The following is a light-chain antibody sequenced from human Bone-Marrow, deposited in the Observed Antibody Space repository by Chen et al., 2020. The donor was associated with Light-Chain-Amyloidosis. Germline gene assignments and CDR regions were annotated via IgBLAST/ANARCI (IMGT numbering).Light chain of an antibody. Sequence: SYLLTQPSSVSVAPGQTATLACGGNNIGSTSVHWYQQTPGQAPLLVVYDDSDRPSGIPEQLSGSNSGNTATLTISRVEAGDEADYYCQVWDRSSDRPVFGGGTKLTVL. J-gene: IGLJ3*02. CDR3: QVWDRSSDRPV. V-gene: IGLV3-21*02. CDR1: NIGSTS. CDR2: DDS.